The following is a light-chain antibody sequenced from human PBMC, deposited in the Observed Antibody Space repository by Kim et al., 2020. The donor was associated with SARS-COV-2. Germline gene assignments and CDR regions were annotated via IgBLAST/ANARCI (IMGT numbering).Light chain of an antibody. CDR2: RNN. CDR3: SAWDSSLEAWL. V-gene: IGLV10-54*01. Sequence: QAGLTQPTSVSKDLRQTATLTCTGNNNNVGSGGAVWLQQHQGHPPKVLFFRNNNRPSGISERLSTSRSGNTASLTITGLQAEDEADYYCSAWDSSLEAWLFGGGTQLTVL. CDR1: NNNVGSGG. J-gene: IGLJ3*02.